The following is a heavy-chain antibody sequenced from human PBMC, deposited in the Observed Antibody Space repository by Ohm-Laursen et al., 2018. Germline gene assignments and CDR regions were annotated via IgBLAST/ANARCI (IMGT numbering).Heavy chain of an antibody. Sequence: SLRLSCAASGFTFTNYWMTWVRQAPGKGLEWVASIKKDGSEKYYVDSVKGRFTISRDNAKNSLYLQMNSLRAEDTAVYYCARERTGGYWGQGTLVTVSS. CDR3: ARERTGGY. D-gene: IGHD3-16*01. CDR1: GFTFTNYW. V-gene: IGHV3-7*01. CDR2: IKKDGSEK. J-gene: IGHJ4*02.